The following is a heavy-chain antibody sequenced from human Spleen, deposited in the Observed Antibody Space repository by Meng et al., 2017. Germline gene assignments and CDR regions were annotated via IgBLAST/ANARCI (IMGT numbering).Heavy chain of an antibody. D-gene: IGHD4-23*01. J-gene: IGHJ3*02. Sequence: ESLKISCTVSGYSISSGYYWGWIRQPPGKGLEWIGSIYYSGITYYNPSLKSRVTISVDTSKNQFSLKLSSVTAADTAVYFCARGVYGGQKWRDAFDIWGQGTMVTVSS. CDR2: IYYSGIT. CDR1: GYSISSGYY. CDR3: ARGVYGGQKWRDAFDI. V-gene: IGHV4-38-2*02.